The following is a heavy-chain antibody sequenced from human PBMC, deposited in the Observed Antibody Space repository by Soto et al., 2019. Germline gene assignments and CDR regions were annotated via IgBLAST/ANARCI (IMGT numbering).Heavy chain of an antibody. CDR2: IYYSGST. J-gene: IGHJ6*02. D-gene: IGHD6-19*01. Sequence: QVQLQESGPGLVKPSETLSLTCTVSGGSVSSGSYYWSWIRQPPGKGLEWIGYIYYSGSTNYNPSLKSRVTISVDTSKNQFSLKLSSVTAADTAVYYCARYPVAEPYYYYYGMDVWGQGTTVTVSS. V-gene: IGHV4-61*01. CDR3: ARYPVAEPYYYYYGMDV. CDR1: GGSVSSGSYY.